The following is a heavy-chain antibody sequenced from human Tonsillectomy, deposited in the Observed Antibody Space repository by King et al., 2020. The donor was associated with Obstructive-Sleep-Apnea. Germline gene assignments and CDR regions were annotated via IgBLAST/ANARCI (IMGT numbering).Heavy chain of an antibody. V-gene: IGHV3-23*04. CDR1: GFSFSSYA. D-gene: IGHD3-9*01. CDR2: IYNTGRET. CDR3: AKPTGSTPPYYFYY. J-gene: IGHJ4*02. Sequence: VQLVESGGGLVQPGGSRRLSCAASGFSFSSYAMRWVRQAPGKGLEWVSTIYNTGRETYYAESGKGRFTISRDSSKNTLSLQRNSLGAQDTAVYYCAKPTGSTPPYYFYYWGQGTLVTVSS.